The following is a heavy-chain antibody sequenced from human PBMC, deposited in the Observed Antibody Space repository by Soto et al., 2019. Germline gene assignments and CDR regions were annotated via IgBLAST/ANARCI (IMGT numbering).Heavy chain of an antibody. CDR1: GGSFIGYY. D-gene: IGHD6-6*01. V-gene: IGHV4-34*01. CDR2: INHSGST. CDR3: ARGSIAARLRWFDP. Sequence: SETLSLTCAVYGGSFIGYYWSWIRQPPGKGLEWIGEINHSGSTNYNPSLKSRVTISVDTSKNQFSLKLSSVTAADTAVYYCARGSIAARLRWFDPWGQGTLVTVSS. J-gene: IGHJ5*02.